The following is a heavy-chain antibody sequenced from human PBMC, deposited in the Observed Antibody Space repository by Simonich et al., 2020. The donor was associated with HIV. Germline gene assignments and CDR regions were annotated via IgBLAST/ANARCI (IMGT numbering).Heavy chain of an antibody. D-gene: IGHD1-20*01. CDR2: IPIFGTS. Sequence: QVHLVQSGAEVKKPGSSVKVSCKASGGTFSSYAFSWVRQAPGQGLEWMGVIPIFGTSNYAQKFQGRVTITADESTSTAYMELSSLRSEDTAVYYCATNIITGTYGFDIWGQGTRVTVSS. CDR3: ATNIITGTYGFDI. V-gene: IGHV1-69*13. CDR1: GGTFSSYA. J-gene: IGHJ3*02.